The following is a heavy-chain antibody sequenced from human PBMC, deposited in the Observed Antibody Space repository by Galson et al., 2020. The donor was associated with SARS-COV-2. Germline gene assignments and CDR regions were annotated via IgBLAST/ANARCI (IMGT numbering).Heavy chain of an antibody. CDR2: ISAYNGNT. D-gene: IGHD6-13*01. CDR3: ARDVGLAHSSSQYGMDV. CDR1: GYTFTSYG. J-gene: IGHJ6*02. V-gene: IGHV1-18*01. Sequence: GESLKISCKASGYTFTSYGISWVRQAPGQGLEWMGWISAYNGNTNYAQKLQGRVTMTTDTSTSTAYMELRSLRSDDTAVYYCARDVGLAHSSSQYGMDVWGQGTTVTVSS.